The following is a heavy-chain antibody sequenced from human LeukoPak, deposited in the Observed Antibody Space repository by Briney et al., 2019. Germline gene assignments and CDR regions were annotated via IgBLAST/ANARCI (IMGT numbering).Heavy chain of an antibody. D-gene: IGHD4-17*01. J-gene: IGHJ2*01. CDR2: YYHTGSS. CDR3: ASVTRRMSRFFDL. CDR1: GYSISNHYY. V-gene: IGHV4-38-2*01. Sequence: PSETLSLTCAVSGYSISNHYYWGWIRQPPGKGLEWIGSYYHTGSSYYNPSLQSRVAISIDTSKNQFSLELASVTAADTAVYYCASVTRRMSRFFDLWGRGTLVIVSS.